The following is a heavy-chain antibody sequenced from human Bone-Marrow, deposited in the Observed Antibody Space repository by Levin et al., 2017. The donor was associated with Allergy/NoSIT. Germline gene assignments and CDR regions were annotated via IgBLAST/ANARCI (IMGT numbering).Heavy chain of an antibody. V-gene: IGHV3-53*01. Sequence: PGGSLRLSCAVSGFTFSSNYMSWVRQAPGKGLEWVSVIYNSGSTYYEDSVKGRFTISRDNSKNTLYLQMSSLRAEDSAFYYCARSRSYGNYFDYWGQGALVTVSS. D-gene: IGHD5-18*01. CDR1: GFTFSSNY. CDR3: ARSRSYGNYFDY. CDR2: IYNSGST. J-gene: IGHJ4*02.